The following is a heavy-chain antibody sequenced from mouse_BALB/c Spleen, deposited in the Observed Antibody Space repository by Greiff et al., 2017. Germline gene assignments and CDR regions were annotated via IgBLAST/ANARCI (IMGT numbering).Heavy chain of an antibody. Sequence: EVKLMESGPGLVKPSQSLSLTCTVTGYSITSDYAWNWIRQFPGNKLEWMGYISYSGSTSYNPSLKSRISITRDTSKNQFFLQLNSVTTEDTATYYCASQGYGNWYFDVWGAGTTVTVSS. CDR3: ASQGYGNWYFDV. J-gene: IGHJ1*01. CDR2: ISYSGST. D-gene: IGHD2-10*02. V-gene: IGHV3-2*02. CDR1: GYSITSDYA.